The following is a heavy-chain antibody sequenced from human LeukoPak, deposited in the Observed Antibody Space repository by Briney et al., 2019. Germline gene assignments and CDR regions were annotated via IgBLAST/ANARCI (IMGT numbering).Heavy chain of an antibody. J-gene: IGHJ4*02. CDR2: VNPNSGNT. CDR1: GYTFTSYD. Sequence: GASVKVSCKTSGYTFTSYDLNWVRQATGQGLEWMGWVNPNSGNTGYAQKFQGRVTMTMDPSISTAYMELSSLRSEDTAVYYCARVPDHRSALGDYWGQGTLVTVSS. V-gene: IGHV1-8*01. D-gene: IGHD6-25*01. CDR3: ARVPDHRSALGDY.